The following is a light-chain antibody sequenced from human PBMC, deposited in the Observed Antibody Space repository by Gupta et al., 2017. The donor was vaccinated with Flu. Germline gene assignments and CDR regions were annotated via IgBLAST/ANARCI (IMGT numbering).Light chain of an antibody. Sequence: IVVTQSPDSLSLSLGERAIINCKSSQNIFDATRNRTFLAWYQQKAGQSPTLLIYWASRRNSGVPDRFSGAGSGTDFTLTIATVQSEDVAVYYCQQYYSTASYTFGRGTKLEIK. V-gene: IGKV4-1*01. CDR3: QQYYSTASYT. CDR2: WAS. J-gene: IGKJ2*01. CDR1: QNIFDATRNRTF.